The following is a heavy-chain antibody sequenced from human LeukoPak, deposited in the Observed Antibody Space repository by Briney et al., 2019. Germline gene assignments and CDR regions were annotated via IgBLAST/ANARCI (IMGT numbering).Heavy chain of an antibody. V-gene: IGHV4-39*07. D-gene: IGHD3-10*01. CDR1: GGSISSRSYY. CDR3: ARQYGSGSYYGLDY. CDR2: IYYSGST. Sequence: SETLSLTCTVSGGSISSRSYYWGWIRQPPGKGLEWIGSIYYSGSTYYNPSLKSRVTISVDTSKNQFSLKLSSVTAADTAVYYCARQYGSGSYYGLDYWGQGTLVTVSS. J-gene: IGHJ4*02.